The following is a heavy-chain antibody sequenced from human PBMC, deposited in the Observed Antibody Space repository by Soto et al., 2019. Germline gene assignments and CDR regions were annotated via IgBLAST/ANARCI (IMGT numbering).Heavy chain of an antibody. D-gene: IGHD6-19*01. Sequence: EVQLVESGGGLVQPGGSLRLSCAASGLIFSDYHMDWVRQAPGKGLEWVGRIRRKANSYTTEYAESVKGRFTNSRDDSTNSLYLQMNSLKSEDTAVYYCAMLGGWSGGSSGMDVWGQGTTVTVSS. V-gene: IGHV3-72*01. CDR3: AMLGGWSGGSSGMDV. J-gene: IGHJ6*02. CDR1: GLIFSDYH. CDR2: IRRKANSYTT.